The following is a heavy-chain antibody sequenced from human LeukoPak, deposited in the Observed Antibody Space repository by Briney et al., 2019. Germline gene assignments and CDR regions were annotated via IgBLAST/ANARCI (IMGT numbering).Heavy chain of an antibody. CDR2: IYYSGST. J-gene: IGHJ6*02. V-gene: IGHV4-59*01. Sequence: SETLSLTCTVSGGSISSYYWSWIRQPPGKGLEWIGYIYYSGSTNCNPSLKSRVTISVDTSKNQFSLKLSSVTAADTAVYYCARDGYYYGSGKYYGMDVWGQGTTVTVSS. CDR3: ARDGYYYGSGKYYGMDV. D-gene: IGHD3-10*01. CDR1: GGSISSYY.